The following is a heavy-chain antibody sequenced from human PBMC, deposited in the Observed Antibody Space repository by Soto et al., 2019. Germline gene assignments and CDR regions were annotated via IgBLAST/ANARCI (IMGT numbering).Heavy chain of an antibody. D-gene: IGHD2-15*01. J-gene: IGHJ5*01. Sequence: SETLSLTCSVSGDSISTVDYFWAWIRQPPGQALEYIGYIYKSATTYYNPSFESRVAISLDTSKSQFSLNVTSLTAADTAVYFCARGRYCLNGRCFPNWFDSWGQGTLVTVSS. V-gene: IGHV4-30-4*01. CDR2: IYKSATT. CDR1: GDSISTVDYF. CDR3: ARGRYCLNGRCFPNWFDS.